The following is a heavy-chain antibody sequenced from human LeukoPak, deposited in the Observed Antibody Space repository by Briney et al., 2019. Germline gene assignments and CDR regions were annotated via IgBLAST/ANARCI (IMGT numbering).Heavy chain of an antibody. CDR3: ARVLFYSNGNKSNRVDY. Sequence: ASVKVSCKASGYTFTGYDMHWVRQAPGQGLEWMGWINPNSGGTNYAQKFQGRVTMTRDTSIRTAYMELSRLRSDDTAVYYCARVLFYSNGNKSNRVDYWGQGTLVTVSS. J-gene: IGHJ4*02. CDR2: INPNSGGT. CDR1: GYTFTGYD. D-gene: IGHD5-18*01. V-gene: IGHV1-2*02.